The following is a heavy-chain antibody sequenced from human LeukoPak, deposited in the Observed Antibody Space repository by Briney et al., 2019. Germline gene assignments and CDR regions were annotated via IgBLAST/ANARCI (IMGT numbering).Heavy chain of an antibody. J-gene: IGHJ4*02. V-gene: IGHV3-11*06. CDR1: GFSFNDYD. Sequence: GGSLRLSCAGSGFSFNDYDMNWVRQAPGKGLEWVSYISRSSSYTYYTDSVKGRFTVSRDNAKNSLFLQKDGLRAEDTAVYYCSRPLSFGELFRLDYWGQGTLVTVSS. CDR2: ISRSSSYT. D-gene: IGHD3-10*01. CDR3: SRPLSFGELFRLDY.